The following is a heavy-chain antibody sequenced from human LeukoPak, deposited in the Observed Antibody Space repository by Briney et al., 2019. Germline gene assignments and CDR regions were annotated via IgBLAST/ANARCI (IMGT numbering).Heavy chain of an antibody. CDR1: GFTFSDYA. CDR3: ARDYWWNYDY. J-gene: IGHJ4*02. Sequence: GRSLSLSCAASGFTFSDYAMHWVRQAPGKGLEWVAVISKDGSDKYYPGSVRGRFTISRDNSKNTIYLQMDSLRAEDTAIYYCARDYWWNYDYWGQGTLVTVSS. D-gene: IGHD1-7*01. V-gene: IGHV3-30-3*01. CDR2: ISKDGSDK.